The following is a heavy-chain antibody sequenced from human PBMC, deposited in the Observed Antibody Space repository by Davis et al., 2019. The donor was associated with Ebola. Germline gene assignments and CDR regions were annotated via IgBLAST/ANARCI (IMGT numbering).Heavy chain of an antibody. Sequence: PSETLSLTCTVSGGSFSGYYWSWIRQPPGKGLEWIGEINHSGSTNYNPSLKSRVTISVDTSKNQFSLKLSSVTAADTAVYYCARGRQWLVYWGQGTLVTVSS. J-gene: IGHJ4*02. D-gene: IGHD6-19*01. CDR1: GGSFSGYY. CDR2: INHSGST. V-gene: IGHV4-34*01. CDR3: ARGRQWLVY.